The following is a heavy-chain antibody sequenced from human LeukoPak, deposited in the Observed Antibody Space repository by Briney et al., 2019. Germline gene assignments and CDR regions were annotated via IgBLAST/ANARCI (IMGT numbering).Heavy chain of an antibody. D-gene: IGHD2-15*01. Sequence: AASVKVSCKASGYTFTSYGIGWVRQAPGQGLEWMGWISAYNGNTNYAQKLQGRVTMTTDTSTSTAYMELRSLRSDDTAVYYCARGYCSGGSCYWDDYYYYYMDVWGKGTTVTVSS. CDR2: ISAYNGNT. CDR3: ARGYCSGGSCYWDDYYYYYMDV. V-gene: IGHV1-18*01. J-gene: IGHJ6*03. CDR1: GYTFTSYG.